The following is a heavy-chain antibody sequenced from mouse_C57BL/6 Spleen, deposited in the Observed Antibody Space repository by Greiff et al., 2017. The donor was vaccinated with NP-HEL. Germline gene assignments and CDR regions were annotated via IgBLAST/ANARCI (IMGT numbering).Heavy chain of an antibody. CDR2: ISSGGSYT. CDR3: ARHRASTVVADIYAMDY. V-gene: IGHV5-6*02. CDR1: GFTFSSYG. D-gene: IGHD1-1*01. J-gene: IGHJ4*01. Sequence: DVMLVESGGDLVKPGGSLKLSCAASGFTFSSYGMSWVRQTPDKRLEWVATISSGGSYTYYPDSVKGRFTISRDNAKNTLYLQMSSLKSEDTAMYYCARHRASTVVADIYAMDYWGQGTSVTVSS.